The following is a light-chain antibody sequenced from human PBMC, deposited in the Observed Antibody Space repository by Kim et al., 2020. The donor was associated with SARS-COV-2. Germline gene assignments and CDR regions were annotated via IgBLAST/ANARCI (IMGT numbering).Light chain of an antibody. CDR2: GAS. V-gene: IGKV3-20*01. J-gene: IGKJ1*01. CDR3: QQYSSSPAT. CDR1: QSVSSNY. Sequence: PEERATLSCRARQSVSSNYLAWYQQKPGQAPRLLIYGASSRATGIPDRFSGSGSGTDFSLTITRLEPEDFAVYYCQQYSSSPATFGQGTKVDIK.